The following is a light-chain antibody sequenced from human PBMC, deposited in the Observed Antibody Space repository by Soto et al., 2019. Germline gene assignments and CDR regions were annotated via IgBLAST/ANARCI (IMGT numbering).Light chain of an antibody. Sequence: EIVLTQSPGTLSLSPGERATLSCRASQSVSSSYLAWYHQKPGQAPRLLIYGASTRATGIPARFSGSGSGTEFTLTISSLQSEDFTVYYCQQYIDWPLTFGGGTKVDIK. CDR1: QSVSSSY. V-gene: IGKV3-15*01. CDR3: QQYIDWPLT. CDR2: GAS. J-gene: IGKJ4*01.